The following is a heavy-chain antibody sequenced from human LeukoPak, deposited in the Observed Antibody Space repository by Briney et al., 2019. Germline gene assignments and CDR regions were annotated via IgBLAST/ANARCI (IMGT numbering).Heavy chain of an antibody. D-gene: IGHD1-26*01. CDR1: GGSINNHF. CDR2: IHYSGST. Sequence: SETLSLTCTVSGGSINNHFWNWIRQPPGKGLEWIGNIHYSGSTNYNPSLKSRVTISVDTSKNQFSLKLSSVTAADTAVHYCARASGSYSRGAFDIWGQGTMVTVSS. J-gene: IGHJ3*02. CDR3: ARASGSYSRGAFDI. V-gene: IGHV4-59*11.